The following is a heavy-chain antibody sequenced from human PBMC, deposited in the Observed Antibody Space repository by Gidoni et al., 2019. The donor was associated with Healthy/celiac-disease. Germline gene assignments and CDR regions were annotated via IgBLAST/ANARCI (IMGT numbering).Heavy chain of an antibody. CDR1: GSSFTRYW. J-gene: IGHJ6*02. CDR3: ARRGSSSGTGYYYYYGMDV. V-gene: IGHV5-51*01. D-gene: IGHD6-6*01. CDR2: IYPGDSDT. Sequence: EVQLVQSGAEVKKPGESLTIPCKGSGSSFTRYWTGWVRQMPGKGLEWMGIIYPGDSDTRYSPSFQGQVTISADKSISTAYLQWSSLKASDTAMYYCARRGSSSGTGYYYYYGMDVWGQGTTVTVSS.